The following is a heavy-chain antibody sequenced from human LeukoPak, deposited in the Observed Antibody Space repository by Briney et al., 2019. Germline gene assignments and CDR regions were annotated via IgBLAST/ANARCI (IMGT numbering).Heavy chain of an antibody. V-gene: IGHV4-34*01. J-gene: IGHJ4*02. CDR1: GGSLSGYY. Sequence: ETLSFTCAVYGGSLSGYYWSWIRQPPGKGLEWIGELNHSGGTNYKPSLMRGVTISVDTSKNQFSLTLSSVTAADTAVYYCARVRSSSWYLDYWGQGTLVTVSS. CDR3: ARVRSSSWYLDY. D-gene: IGHD6-13*01. CDR2: LNHSGGT.